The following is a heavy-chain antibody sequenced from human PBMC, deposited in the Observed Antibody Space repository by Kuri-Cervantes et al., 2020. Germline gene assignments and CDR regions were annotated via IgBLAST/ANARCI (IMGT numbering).Heavy chain of an antibody. J-gene: IGHJ6*03. CDR3: ARDRKYYGSDYYYYYMDV. CDR1: GFTFSSYS. V-gene: IGHV3-48*01. Sequence: SCAASGFTFSSYSMNWVRQAPGKGLEWVSYISSSSSTIYYADSVKGRFTISRDNAKNSLYLQMNSLRAEDTAVYYCARDRKYYGSDYYYYYMDVWGKGTTVTVSS. D-gene: IGHD3-10*01. CDR2: ISSSSSTI.